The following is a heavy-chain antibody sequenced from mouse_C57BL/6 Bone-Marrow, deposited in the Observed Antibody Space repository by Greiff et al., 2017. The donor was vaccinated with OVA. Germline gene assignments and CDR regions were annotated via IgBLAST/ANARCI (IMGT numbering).Heavy chain of an antibody. V-gene: IGHV2-2*01. J-gene: IGHJ3*01. CDR3: ARRNSNYGWFAY. D-gene: IGHD2-5*01. Sequence: VQLVESGPGLVQPSQSLSITCTVSGFSLTSYGVHWVRQSPGKGLEWLGVIWSGGSTDYNAAFISRLSISKDNSKSQVFFKMNSLQADDTAIYYCARRNSNYGWFAYWGQGTLVTVSA. CDR1: GFSLTSYG. CDR2: IWSGGST.